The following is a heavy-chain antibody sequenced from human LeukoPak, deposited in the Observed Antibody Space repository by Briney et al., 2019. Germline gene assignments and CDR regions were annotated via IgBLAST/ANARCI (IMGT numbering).Heavy chain of an antibody. CDR2: FDPEDGET. V-gene: IGHV1-24*01. CDR3: ATATCSSTSCYQYWFDP. Sequence: ASVTVSCTVSGYTLTELSMHWVRQAPGNGLEWMGGFDPEDGETIYAQKSQGRVTMTEDTSTDTAYMELSSLRSEDTAVYYCATATCSSTSCYQYWFDPWGQGTLVTVSS. CDR1: GYTLTELS. J-gene: IGHJ5*02. D-gene: IGHD2-2*01.